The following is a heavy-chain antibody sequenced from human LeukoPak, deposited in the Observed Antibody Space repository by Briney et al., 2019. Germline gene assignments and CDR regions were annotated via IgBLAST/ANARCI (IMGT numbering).Heavy chain of an antibody. CDR2: ISYDGSNK. CDR3: ARDQIMVTTILDYYYGMDV. D-gene: IGHD2-21*02. Sequence: GGSLRLSCAASGFTFSRHWMTWVRQAPGKGLEWVATISYDGSNKSYADSVKGRFTISRDNSKNTLYLQMNSLRAEDTAVYYCARDQIMVTTILDYYYGMDVWGQGTTVTVSS. CDR1: GFTFSRHW. V-gene: IGHV3-30-3*01. J-gene: IGHJ6*02.